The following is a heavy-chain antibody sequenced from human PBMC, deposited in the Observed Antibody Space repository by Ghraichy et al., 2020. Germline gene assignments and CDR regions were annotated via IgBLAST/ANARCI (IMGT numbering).Heavy chain of an antibody. D-gene: IGHD6-13*01. J-gene: IGHJ6*03. V-gene: IGHV4-59*08. CDR1: GGSISSYY. Sequence: SETLSLTCTVSGGSISSYYWSWIRQPPGKGLEWIGYIYYSGSTNYNPSLKSRVTISVDTSKNQFSLKLSSVTAADTAVYYCARIGYSSSWMNYYYYYMDVWGKGTTVTVSS. CDR3: ARIGYSSSWMNYYYYYMDV. CDR2: IYYSGST.